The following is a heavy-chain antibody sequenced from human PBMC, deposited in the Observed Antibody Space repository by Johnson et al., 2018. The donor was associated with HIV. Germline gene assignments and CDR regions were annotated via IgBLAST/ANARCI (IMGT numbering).Heavy chain of an antibody. J-gene: IGHJ3*02. D-gene: IGHD3-16*01. CDR2: ISGSGGST. CDR1: GFTFSSYA. CDR3: AKHRFDYVWGSYDAFDI. Sequence: VQLVESGGGVVQPGGSLILSCAASGFTFSSYAMSWVRQAPGKGLEWVSAISGSGGSTYYADSVKGRFTISKDSSKNTLHLQMNSLRAEDTAVYYCAKHRFDYVWGSYDAFDIWGQGTMVTVSS. V-gene: IGHV3-23*04.